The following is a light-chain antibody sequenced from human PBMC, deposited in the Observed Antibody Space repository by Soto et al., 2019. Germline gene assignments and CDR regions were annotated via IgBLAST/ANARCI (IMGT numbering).Light chain of an antibody. V-gene: IGKV1-39*01. Sequence: DIQMTQSPSSLSASVGDRVTITCRASQGITNYLNWYQQKLGQAPRLLIYAASTLESGVQSRFSGSGSETDFTLSITSLQPEDFATYYCQQGHTFPWTFGQGTKV. CDR1: QGITNY. J-gene: IGKJ1*01. CDR2: AAS. CDR3: QQGHTFPWT.